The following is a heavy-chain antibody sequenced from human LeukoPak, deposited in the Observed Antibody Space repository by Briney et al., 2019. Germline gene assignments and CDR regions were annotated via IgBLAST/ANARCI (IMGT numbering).Heavy chain of an antibody. V-gene: IGHV3-23*01. CDR2: IFTSGGNI. Sequence: PGGSLRLSCAASGFTFSTYDMSWVRQPPGKGLEWVSSIFTSGGNIHYADSVRGRFTISRDNSKNTLSLQMNSMRAEDTAIYYCATFRQVLLPFQSWGEGTLVTVSS. D-gene: IGHD2-8*02. CDR1: GFTFSTYD. CDR3: ATFRQVLLPFQS. J-gene: IGHJ5*02.